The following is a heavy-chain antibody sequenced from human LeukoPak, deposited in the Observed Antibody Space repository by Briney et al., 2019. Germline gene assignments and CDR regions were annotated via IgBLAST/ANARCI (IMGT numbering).Heavy chain of an antibody. CDR3: ARDLGPITMIVVGHYYFDY. D-gene: IGHD3-22*01. J-gene: IGHJ4*02. Sequence: GGSLRLSCAASGFTFSSYWMSWVRQAPGKGLEWVANIKQDGSEKYYVDSVKGRFTISRDNAKNSLYLQMNSLRAEDTAVYYCARDLGPITMIVVGHYYFDYWGQGTLVTVSS. V-gene: IGHV3-7*01. CDR1: GFTFSSYW. CDR2: IKQDGSEK.